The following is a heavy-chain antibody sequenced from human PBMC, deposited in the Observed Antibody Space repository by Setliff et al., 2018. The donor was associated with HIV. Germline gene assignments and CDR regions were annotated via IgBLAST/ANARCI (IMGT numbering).Heavy chain of an antibody. CDR1: GDPINSHY. Sequence: SETLSLTCTVSGDPINSHYWSWIRQPPGEGLAWIGHISYNEYTNYNPSLKSRVTISLDTSKKHFSLDLYSVTAADTAVYYCARAYYDSVWGSHRYRFYYFDYWGQGSLVTVSS. J-gene: IGHJ4*02. CDR3: ARAYYDSVWGSHRYRFYYFDY. D-gene: IGHD3-16*02. V-gene: IGHV4-59*11. CDR2: ISYNEYT.